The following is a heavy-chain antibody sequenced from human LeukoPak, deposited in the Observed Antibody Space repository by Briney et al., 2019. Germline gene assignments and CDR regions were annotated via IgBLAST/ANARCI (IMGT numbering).Heavy chain of an antibody. D-gene: IGHD4-17*01. CDR2: ISNDGHNT. Sequence: GGSLRLSCALSGFTFYNYAITWVHQAPGKGLEWVSSISNDGHNTHYADSVKGRFTISRDNSKNTLYLQMNSLRAEDTAVYYCAKRPYGDLYNWFDPWGQGTLVTVSS. J-gene: IGHJ5*02. V-gene: IGHV3-23*01. CDR1: GFTFYNYA. CDR3: AKRPYGDLYNWFDP.